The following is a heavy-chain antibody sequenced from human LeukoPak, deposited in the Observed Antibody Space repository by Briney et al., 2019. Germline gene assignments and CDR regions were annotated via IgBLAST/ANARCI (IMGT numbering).Heavy chain of an antibody. CDR3: ARGGHRQKEF. Sequence: PGSSLRLSCAASGFTFTTYAMSWVRQAPGKGLEWVAIIKHDGSDKYCVDSVKGRFTISKDNAKNSLYLQMSSLRAEDTAVYYCARGGHRQKEFWGQGTLVTVSS. D-gene: IGHD3-10*01. CDR2: IKHDGSDK. CDR1: GFTFTTYA. V-gene: IGHV3-7*01. J-gene: IGHJ4*02.